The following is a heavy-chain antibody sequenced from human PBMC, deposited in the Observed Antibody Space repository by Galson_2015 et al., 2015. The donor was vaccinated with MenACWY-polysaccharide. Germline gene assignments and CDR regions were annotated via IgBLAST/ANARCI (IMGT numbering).Heavy chain of an antibody. J-gene: IGHJ6*02. D-gene: IGHD3-10*01. CDR1: GLTFSNNW. Sequence: SLRLSCAASGLTFSNNWIHWVRQAPSKGLVWVSRINSDASSTAYADSVKGRFTISRDNAKNTLYLQMNSLRVEDTAVYYCVGPLGRGGTGAYGMDAWGQGTTVTVSS. CDR3: VGPLGRGGTGAYGMDA. V-gene: IGHV3-74*01. CDR2: INSDASST.